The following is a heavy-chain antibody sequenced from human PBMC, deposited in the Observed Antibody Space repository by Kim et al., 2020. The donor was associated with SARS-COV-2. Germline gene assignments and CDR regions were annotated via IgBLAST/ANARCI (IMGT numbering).Heavy chain of an antibody. CDR2: IYCGST. V-gene: IGHV4-31*03. D-gene: IGHD3-3*01. CDR3: ARASSTTIFRVVIIGHFDY. Sequence: SETLSLTCTVSGGSISSGGHYWSWIRQHPGNGLEWIGYIYCGSTYYNPSLKSRVTISVDTSKNQFSLKLSSVTAADTAVYYCARASSTTIFRVVIIGHFDYWGQGTLVTVSS. CDR1: GGSISSGGHY. J-gene: IGHJ4*02.